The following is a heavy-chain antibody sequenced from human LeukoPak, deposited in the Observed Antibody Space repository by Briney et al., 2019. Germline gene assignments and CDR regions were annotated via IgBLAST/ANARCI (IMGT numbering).Heavy chain of an antibody. CDR3: ARGRGRQVGSRGHTDNHHDY. CDR1: GCSISNGFF. CDR2: IHYPEST. V-gene: IGHV4-38-2*02. J-gene: IGHJ4*02. Sequence: SETLSLTCSVSGCSISNGFFWGWIRRPPGKGLEWIGTIHYPESTYYNPSLNSRLTISLDASKNHFSLKLSSVTAADTAQYYCARGRGRQVGSRGHTDNHHDYWGQGILVTVSS. D-gene: IGHD3-10*01.